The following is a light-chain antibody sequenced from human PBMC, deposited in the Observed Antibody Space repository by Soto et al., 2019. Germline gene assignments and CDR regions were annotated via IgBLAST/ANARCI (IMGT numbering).Light chain of an antibody. CDR1: RNDFGGYNY. CDR3: SSYTTSNTRQIV. Sequence: QPVLTQPASVSGSPGQSITISSTGPRNDFGGYNYVSWYQHHPGKAPKLMIYDVSNRPSGVSNRFSGSKSGNTASLTISGLQPEDEADYYCSSYTTSNTRQIVFGTGTKVTVL. J-gene: IGLJ1*01. V-gene: IGLV2-14*03. CDR2: DVS.